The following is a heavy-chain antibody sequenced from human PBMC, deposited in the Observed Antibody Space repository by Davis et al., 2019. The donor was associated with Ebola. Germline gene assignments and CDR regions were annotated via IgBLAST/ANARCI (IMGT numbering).Heavy chain of an antibody. J-gene: IGHJ3*02. Sequence: PGGSLRLSCAASGFTFSSYAMSWVRQAPGKGLEWVSAISGSGGSTYYADSVKGRFTISRDNSKNTLYLQMNSLRAEDTAVYYCAKDMGITMIVVAIKSAFDIWGQGTMVTVSS. V-gene: IGHV3-23*01. D-gene: IGHD3-22*01. CDR1: GFTFSSYA. CDR2: ISGSGGST. CDR3: AKDMGITMIVVAIKSAFDI.